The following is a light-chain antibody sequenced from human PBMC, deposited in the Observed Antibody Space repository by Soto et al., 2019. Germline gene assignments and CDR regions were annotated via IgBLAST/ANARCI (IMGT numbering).Light chain of an antibody. V-gene: IGLV2-23*01. CDR2: EGS. J-gene: IGLJ2*01. CDR3: CSYAGSSTVV. CDR1: SSDVGSYNH. Sequence: QSALTQPASVSGSPGQSITISCTGTSSDVGSYNHVSWYQQHPGKAPKLMIYEGSKRPSGVSHRFSGSKSGNTASLTISGLQAEDEADYYCCSYAGSSTVVFGGGTKLTVL.